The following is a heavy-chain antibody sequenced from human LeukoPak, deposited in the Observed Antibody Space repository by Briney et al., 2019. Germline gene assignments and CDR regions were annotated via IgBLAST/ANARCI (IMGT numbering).Heavy chain of an antibody. V-gene: IGHV3-21*01. CDR2: VSSTSTYI. D-gene: IGHD4-17*01. J-gene: IGHJ4*02. Sequence: KPGGSLRLSCAASGFTFNSYSMNWVRQAPGKGLEWVSSVSSTSTYIYYADSVKGRFTISRDNAKNSLYLQMNSLRADDTAVYYCAREAGDFDYWGQGTLVTVSS. CDR3: AREAGDFDY. CDR1: GFTFNSYS.